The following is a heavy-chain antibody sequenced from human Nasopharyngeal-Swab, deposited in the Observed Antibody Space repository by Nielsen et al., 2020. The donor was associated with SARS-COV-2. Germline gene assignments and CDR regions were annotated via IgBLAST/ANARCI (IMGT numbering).Heavy chain of an antibody. Sequence: GESLKISCAASGFPFSTYSMNWVRQAPGKGLEWVSYISSGSSIIYYADSVKGRFTISRDNAKNSLYLQMNSLRDEDTAVYYCARDRGYSYGYDAFDIWGQGTMVTVSS. CDR3: ARDRGYSYGYDAFDI. CDR2: ISSGSSII. CDR1: GFPFSTYS. J-gene: IGHJ3*02. D-gene: IGHD5-18*01. V-gene: IGHV3-48*02.